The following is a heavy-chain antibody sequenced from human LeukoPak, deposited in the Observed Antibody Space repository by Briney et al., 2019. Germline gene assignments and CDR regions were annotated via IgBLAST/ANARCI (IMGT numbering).Heavy chain of an antibody. CDR3: ARHYGSGKTDPDY. J-gene: IGHJ4*02. D-gene: IGHD3-10*01. V-gene: IGHV4-59*08. Sequence: KSSETLSLTCTVSGGSISSYYWSWIRQPPGKGLEWIGYIYSSGSTNYNPSLKSRVTIPVDTSKNQFSLKLSSVTAADTAVYYCARHYGSGKTDPDYWGQGTLVTVSS. CDR1: GGSISSYY. CDR2: IYSSGST.